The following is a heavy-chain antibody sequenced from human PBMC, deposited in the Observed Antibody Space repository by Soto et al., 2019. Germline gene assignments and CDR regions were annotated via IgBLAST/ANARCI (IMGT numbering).Heavy chain of an antibody. CDR3: ARDPIDCSGGSCYSAQVDY. CDR1: GYSFTGYS. Sequence: SVKVSCKASGYSFTGYSMHWVRQAPGQGLEWMGRIIPNLGIANYPQKFQGRVTITADKSTSTAYMELSSLRSEDTAVYYCARDPIDCSGGSCYSAQVDYWGQGTLVTVSS. J-gene: IGHJ4*02. D-gene: IGHD2-15*01. V-gene: IGHV1-69*04. CDR2: IIPNLGIA.